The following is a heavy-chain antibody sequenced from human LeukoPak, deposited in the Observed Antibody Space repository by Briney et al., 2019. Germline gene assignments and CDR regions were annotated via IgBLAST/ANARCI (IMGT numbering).Heavy chain of an antibody. D-gene: IGHD3-22*01. V-gene: IGHV3-21*05. CDR2: ISSSSSYI. Sequence: GGSLRLSCAASGFTFSSHSMNWVRQAPGKGLEWVSYISSSSSYIYYADSLKGRFTVSRDNAKNSLYLQMNSLRAEDTAVYYCARDFFDSSDYSYYGLDVWGQGTTVTVSS. CDR1: GFTFSSHS. J-gene: IGHJ6*02. CDR3: ARDFFDSSDYSYYGLDV.